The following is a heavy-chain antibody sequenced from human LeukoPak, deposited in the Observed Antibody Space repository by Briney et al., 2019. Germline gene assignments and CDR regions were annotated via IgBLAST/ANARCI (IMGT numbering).Heavy chain of an antibody. V-gene: IGHV3-74*01. J-gene: IGHJ4*02. Sequence: GGSLRLSCAASGFTFSSYWMHWVRQVPGKGLVWVSRITPDGTYTSYADSVKGRFTISRDNSKNTLYLQMNSLRAEDTAVYYCARESVAGVVLLDYWGQGTLVTVSS. CDR1: GFTFSSYW. CDR2: ITPDGTYT. CDR3: ARESVAGVVLLDY. D-gene: IGHD6-19*01.